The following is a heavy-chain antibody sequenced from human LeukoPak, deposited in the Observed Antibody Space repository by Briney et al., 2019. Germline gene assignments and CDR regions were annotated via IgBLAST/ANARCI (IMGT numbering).Heavy chain of an antibody. CDR3: AKDRQQLVTA. J-gene: IGHJ5*02. CDR2: IRYDGSNK. D-gene: IGHD6-13*01. V-gene: IGHV3-30*02. CDR1: GFTFSSYG. Sequence: GGSLRLSCAASGFTFSSYGMYWVRQAPGKGLEWVAFIRYDGSNKYYADSVKGRFTISRDNSKNTLYLQMNSLRAEDTAVYYCAKDRQQLVTAWGQGTLVTVSS.